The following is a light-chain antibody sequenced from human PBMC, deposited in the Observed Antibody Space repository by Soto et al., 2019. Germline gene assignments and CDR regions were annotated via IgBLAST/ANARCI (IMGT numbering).Light chain of an antibody. Sequence: EIELTQSPGTLSLSPGETVTLSCRASQSISSNYVAWFQHKPGQAPRLLIYGASSRAPGIPERFSGSGSGTDFSLTINRLEPEDSAVFYCQQYGYPQLTFGGGTKVDIK. V-gene: IGKV3-20*01. J-gene: IGKJ4*01. CDR1: QSISSNY. CDR2: GAS. CDR3: QQYGYPQLT.